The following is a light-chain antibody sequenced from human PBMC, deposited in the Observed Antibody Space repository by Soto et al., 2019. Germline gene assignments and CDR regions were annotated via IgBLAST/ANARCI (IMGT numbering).Light chain of an antibody. CDR3: QQYNWWPWT. Sequence: EIVMAQSPATLSVSPGERVALSCRASQSVSSRLAWYHQKPGQAPRLLIYGSTRATGIPARFSGSGSGTEFTLTISSLQSEDSALYYCQQYNWWPWTFGQGTKVDI. CDR1: QSVSSR. J-gene: IGKJ1*01. V-gene: IGKV3-15*01. CDR2: GS.